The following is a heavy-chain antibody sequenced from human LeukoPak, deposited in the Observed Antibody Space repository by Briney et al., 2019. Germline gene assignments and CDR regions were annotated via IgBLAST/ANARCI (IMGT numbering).Heavy chain of an antibody. CDR3: ARAKGSSGWFFDY. Sequence: SETLSLTCTVSGGSIRSGSYYWSWIRQPAGKGLEWIGRIYTSGSTNYNPSLKSRVTISVDKSKNQFSLKLSSVTAADTAVYYCARAKGSSGWFFDYWGQGTLVTVSS. D-gene: IGHD6-19*01. CDR1: GGSIRSGSYY. V-gene: IGHV4-61*02. J-gene: IGHJ4*02. CDR2: IYTSGST.